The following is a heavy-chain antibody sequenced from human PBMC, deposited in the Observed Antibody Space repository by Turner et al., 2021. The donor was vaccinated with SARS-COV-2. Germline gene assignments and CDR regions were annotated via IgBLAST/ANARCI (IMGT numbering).Heavy chain of an antibody. Sequence: QVQLVQSGAEVKNPGASVKVYCKASGYPFTSYDINWVRQATGQVPEWVGYMNAGSGETGQARRFQGRVTLTRDTSINTAYMELSGLSFEDTAIYYCARYDYRLRQGFDVWGQGTKVIVSS. V-gene: IGHV1-8*01. CDR1: GYPFTSYD. J-gene: IGHJ3*01. D-gene: IGHD1-1*01. CDR2: MNAGSGET. CDR3: ARYDYRLRQGFDV.